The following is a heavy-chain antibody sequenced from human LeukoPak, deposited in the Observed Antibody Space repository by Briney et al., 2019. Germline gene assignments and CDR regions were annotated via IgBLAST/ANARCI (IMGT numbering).Heavy chain of an antibody. D-gene: IGHD3-22*01. CDR1: GFTFSNYG. CDR3: AKAANYYYDSSGYYH. CDR2: ISSDGSHK. Sequence: QPGGSLRLSCAASGFTFSNYGMHWVRQAPGKGLEWVSVISSDGSHKYYADSVKGRFTISRDNSKNTLYLQMNSLRAEDTAVYYCAKAANYYYDSSGYYHWGQGTLVTVSS. V-gene: IGHV3-30*12. J-gene: IGHJ5*02.